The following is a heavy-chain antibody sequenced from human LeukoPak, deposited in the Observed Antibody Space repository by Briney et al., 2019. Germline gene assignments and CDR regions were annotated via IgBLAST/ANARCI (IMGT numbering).Heavy chain of an antibody. CDR3: ATGIRRITIFGVVSHFDY. CDR2: FDPEDGET. V-gene: IGHV1-24*01. CDR1: GYTLTELS. D-gene: IGHD3-3*01. J-gene: IGHJ4*02. Sequence: ASVNVSCTVSGYTLTELSMHWVRQAPGKGLEWMGGFDPEDGETIYAQKFQGRVTMTEDTSTDTAYMELSSLRSEDTAVYYCATGIRRITIFGVVSHFDYWGQGTLVTVSS.